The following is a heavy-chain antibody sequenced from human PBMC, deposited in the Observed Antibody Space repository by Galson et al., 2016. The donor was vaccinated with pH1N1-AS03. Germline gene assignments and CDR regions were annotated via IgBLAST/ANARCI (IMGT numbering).Heavy chain of an antibody. V-gene: IGHV4-34*01. CDR2: VHHGGST. J-gene: IGHJ4*02. CDR3: ARGGVHTFGSGSYHN. D-gene: IGHD3-10*01. Sequence: SETLSLTCAVFDGSFTGYYYCWVRQSPGKGLEWAGEVHHGGSTNYSPSVNSRVSISVDASKKQIYLKLSFVTAADTAVYYCARGGVHTFGSGSYHNWGQGTLVTVSS. CDR1: DGSFTGYY.